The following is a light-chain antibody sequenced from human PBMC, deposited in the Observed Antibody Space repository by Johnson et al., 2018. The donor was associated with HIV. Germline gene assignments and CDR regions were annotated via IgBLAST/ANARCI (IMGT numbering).Light chain of an antibody. CDR1: SSNIGNNF. V-gene: IGLV1-51*01. CDR3: GTWDSGLSVAYG. Sequence: QSVLTQPPSVSAAPEQKVTISCSGSSSNIGNNFVSWYQQLPGTAPKLLIYDNNKRPSGIPDRFSGSKSGTSDTLGIQGLHAGDEADYYCGTWDSGLSVAYGFGTGTKVTVL. CDR2: DNN. J-gene: IGLJ1*01.